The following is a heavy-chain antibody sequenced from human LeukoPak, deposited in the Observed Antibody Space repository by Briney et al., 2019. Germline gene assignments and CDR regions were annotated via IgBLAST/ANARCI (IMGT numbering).Heavy chain of an antibody. Sequence: GGTLRLSCAASGFTFSSYWMHWVRQAPGKGLVWVSRINSDGSSTSYADSVKGRFTISRDNAKNTLYLQMNSLRAEDTAVYYCARAGLGVTTDYWGQGTLVTVSS. CDR2: INSDGSST. D-gene: IGHD4-17*01. CDR3: ARAGLGVTTDY. CDR1: GFTFSSYW. V-gene: IGHV3-74*01. J-gene: IGHJ4*02.